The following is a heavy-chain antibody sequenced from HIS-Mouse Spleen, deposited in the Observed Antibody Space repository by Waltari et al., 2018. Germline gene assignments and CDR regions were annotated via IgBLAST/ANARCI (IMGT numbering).Heavy chain of an antibody. CDR3: ARGAVAGDAFDI. CDR2: ISYDGSNN. V-gene: IGHV3-30*04. J-gene: IGHJ3*02. D-gene: IGHD6-19*01. Sequence: QVQLVESGGGVVQPGRSLRLSCAASGFTFSSYAMHWVRQAPGKGLEWVAVISYDGSNNYYADSVKGRFTISRDNSKNTLYLQMNSLRAEDTAVYYCARGAVAGDAFDIWGQGTMVTVSS. CDR1: GFTFSSYA.